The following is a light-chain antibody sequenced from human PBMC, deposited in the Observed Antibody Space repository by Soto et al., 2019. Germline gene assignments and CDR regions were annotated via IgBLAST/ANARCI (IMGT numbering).Light chain of an antibody. V-gene: IGKV3-20*01. Sequence: XPGTLSLSPXXXATLSXXXXXXIGSSYLAWYQQYPGQAPRLLIFGASNRATGIPDRFSGSGSGTDFTLTISRLEPEDFAVYYCQQYGGSPRTFGQGTKLEIK. CDR2: GAS. CDR3: QQYGGSPRT. CDR1: XXIGSSY. J-gene: IGKJ2*01.